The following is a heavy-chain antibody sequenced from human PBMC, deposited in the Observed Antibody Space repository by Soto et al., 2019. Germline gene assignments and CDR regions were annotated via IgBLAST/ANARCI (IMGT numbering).Heavy chain of an antibody. CDR3: ARDRVWSRIRVYGMDV. D-gene: IGHD3-3*01. CDR1: GFRFGDYA. V-gene: IGHV3-30*03. Sequence: QVQLVESGGGVVQSGRSLRLSCVTSGFRFGDYAMHWVRQAPGKGLEWVAVISYDGRHTYYADSVKGRFTISRDNSRNTLSLQMNSLRDDTAVYYCARDRVWSRIRVYGMDVWCRGTTVTVSS. J-gene: IGHJ6*02. CDR2: ISYDGRHT.